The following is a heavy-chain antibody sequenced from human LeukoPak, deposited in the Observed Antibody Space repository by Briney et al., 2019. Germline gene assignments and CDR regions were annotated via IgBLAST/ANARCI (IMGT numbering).Heavy chain of an antibody. CDR2: ISTSNSLT. CDR3: ARPTASYGTLDI. CDR1: GYTFSSYG. V-gene: IGHV1-18*01. J-gene: IGHJ3*02. D-gene: IGHD1-26*01. Sequence: GASVKVSCKASGYTFSSYGISWVRQAPGQGLEWVGWISTSNSLTRYPEKFQDGVTLTTDASTSTAYMELRSLRSDDAAVYYCARPTASYGTLDIWGQGTRVTVSS.